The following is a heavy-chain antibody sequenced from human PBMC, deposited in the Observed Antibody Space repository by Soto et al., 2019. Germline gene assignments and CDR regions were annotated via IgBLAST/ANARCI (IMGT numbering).Heavy chain of an antibody. D-gene: IGHD2-15*01. J-gene: IGHJ4*02. CDR1: GFTFSDYY. CDR2: INGSGSTI. V-gene: IGHV3-11*01. CDR3: TRYCRRGRCYYY. Sequence: QVHLVESGGGLVKPGGSLRLSCAASGFTFSDYYMTWVRQAPGKGLEWVAYINGSGSTIFYADSVKGRFTVSRDNAKNSLFLLMHSLKVEDTALCSCTRYCRRGRCYYYWGQGTLVTVSS.